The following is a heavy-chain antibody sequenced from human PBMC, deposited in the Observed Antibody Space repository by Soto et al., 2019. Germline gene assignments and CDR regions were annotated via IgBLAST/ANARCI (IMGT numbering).Heavy chain of an antibody. D-gene: IGHD2-2*01. CDR2: IDISGSAI. CDR3: ARGDASGY. CDR1: GFTFSSYE. V-gene: IGHV3-48*03. Sequence: GGSLRLSCVASGFTFSSYEMNWVRQAPGKGLQWVSYIDISGSAIYYADSVKGRFTISRDNAKNSLYPQMNSLRAEDTALYYCARGDASGYWGQGTLVTVSS. J-gene: IGHJ4*02.